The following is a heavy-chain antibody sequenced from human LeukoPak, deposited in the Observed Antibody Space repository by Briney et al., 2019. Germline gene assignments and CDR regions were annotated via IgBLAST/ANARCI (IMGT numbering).Heavy chain of an antibody. V-gene: IGHV3-23*01. Sequence: GGSLRLSCAASGFTFSNYAMSWVRQAPGKGLEWVSAISGSGGSTYYADSVKGRFTISRDNSKNTLYLQMNSLRAEDTAVYYCARDIAVAGTSGCDYWGQGTLVTVSS. D-gene: IGHD6-19*01. CDR2: ISGSGGST. CDR1: GFTFSNYA. CDR3: ARDIAVAGTSGCDY. J-gene: IGHJ4*02.